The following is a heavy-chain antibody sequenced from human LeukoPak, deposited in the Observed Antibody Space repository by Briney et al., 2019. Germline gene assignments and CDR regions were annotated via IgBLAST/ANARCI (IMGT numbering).Heavy chain of an antibody. CDR1: EFSVSSNY. CDR3: AKDHEYQLLLNAEYFQH. CDR2: ISGSGGST. D-gene: IGHD2-2*01. Sequence: GGSLRLSCAASEFSVSSNYMTWVRQAPGKGLEWVSAISGSGGSTYYADSVKGRFTISRDNSKNTLYLQMNSLRAEDTAVYYCAKDHEYQLLLNAEYFQHWGQGTLVTVSS. J-gene: IGHJ1*01. V-gene: IGHV3-23*01.